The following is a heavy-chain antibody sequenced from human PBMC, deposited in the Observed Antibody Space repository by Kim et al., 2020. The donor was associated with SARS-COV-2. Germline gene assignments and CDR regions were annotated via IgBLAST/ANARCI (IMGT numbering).Heavy chain of an antibody. Sequence: GGSLRLSCAASGFTFSSYEMNWVRQAPGKGLEWVSYISSSGSTIYYADSVKGRFTISRDNAKNSLYLQMNSLRAEDTAVYYCARGGVAGPYYCYYYGMDVWGQGTTVTVSS. CDR1: GFTFSSYE. J-gene: IGHJ6*02. D-gene: IGHD6-19*01. V-gene: IGHV3-48*03. CDR3: ARGGVAGPYYCYYYGMDV. CDR2: ISSSGSTI.